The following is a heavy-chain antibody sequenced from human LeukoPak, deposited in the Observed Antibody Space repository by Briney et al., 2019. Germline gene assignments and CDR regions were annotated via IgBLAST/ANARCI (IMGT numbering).Heavy chain of an antibody. CDR2: IIPILGIA. J-gene: IGHJ4*02. CDR3: ARDAGLYGSVPQRN. V-gene: IGHV1-69*04. CDR1: GGTFSSYT. Sequence: ASVKVSCKASGGTFSSYTISWVRQAPGQGLEWMGRIIPILGIANYAQKFQGRVTITADKSTSTAYMELSSLRSEDTAVYYCARDAGLYGSVPQRNWGQGTLVTVSS. D-gene: IGHD3-10*01.